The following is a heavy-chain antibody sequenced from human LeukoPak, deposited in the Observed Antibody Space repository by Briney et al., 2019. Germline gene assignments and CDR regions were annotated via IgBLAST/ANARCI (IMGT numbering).Heavy chain of an antibody. CDR3: ARYYDPAVGDAFDI. D-gene: IGHD3-16*01. CDR2: INPDGNEK. J-gene: IGHJ3*02. V-gene: IGHV3-7*01. CDR1: GFRFGSDW. Sequence: GGSPRLSCAASGFRFGSDWMTWVRQAPGKGLEWVANINPDGNEKYYVDSVRGRFTISRDNGKNSLYLQLNSLRAEDTAVYYCARYYDPAVGDAFDIWGQGTMVTVSS.